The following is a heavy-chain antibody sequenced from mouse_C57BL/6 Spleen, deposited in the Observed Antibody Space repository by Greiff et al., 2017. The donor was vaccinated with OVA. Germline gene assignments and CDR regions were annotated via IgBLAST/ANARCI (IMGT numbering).Heavy chain of an antibody. D-gene: IGHD2-4*01. Sequence: EVQLQESGPGLVKPSQSLSLTCSVTGYSITSGYYWNWIRQFPGNKLEWMGYISYDDSNNYNPSLQNRISITRDTSKNQFFLKLNSVTTEDTATYYCAREGWYDYDGAWGAYWGQGTLVTVSA. CDR1: GYSITSGYY. CDR3: AREGWYDYDGAWGAY. V-gene: IGHV3-6*01. CDR2: ISYDDSN. J-gene: IGHJ3*01.